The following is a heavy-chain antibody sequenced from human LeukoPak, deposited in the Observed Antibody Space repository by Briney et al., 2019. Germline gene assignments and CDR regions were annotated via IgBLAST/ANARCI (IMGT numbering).Heavy chain of an antibody. CDR2: ISSNSDSI. CDR1: GFTFSDYY. V-gene: IGHV3-11*01. Sequence: PGGSLRLSCAASGFTFSDYYMSWIRQAPGKGLEWVSYISSNSDSICYADSVKGRFTISRDNAKNSLYLQMNSLRAEDTAVYYCARDGIAGATSGDYWGQGILVTVSS. J-gene: IGHJ4*02. CDR3: ARDGIAGATSGDY. D-gene: IGHD1-26*01.